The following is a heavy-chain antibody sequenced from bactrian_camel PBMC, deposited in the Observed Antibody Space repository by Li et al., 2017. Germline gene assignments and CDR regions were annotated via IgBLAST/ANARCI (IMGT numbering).Heavy chain of an antibody. D-gene: IGHD1*01. Sequence: HVQLVESGGGSVQAGGSLLLSCAASGNTYSTNCMGWSRQFPGKEREGVAAIYTGGDRTYYADSVKGRFTISRDHAKTTVYLQMNNLKPEDTAKYYCAADPRLALCSDGSMTGSWLWLGQGTQVTVS. CDR2: IYTGGDRT. V-gene: IGHV3S54*01. J-gene: IGHJ4*01. CDR1: GNTYSTNC.